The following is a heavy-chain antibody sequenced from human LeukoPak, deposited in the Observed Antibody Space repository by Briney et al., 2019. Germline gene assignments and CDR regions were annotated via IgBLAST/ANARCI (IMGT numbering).Heavy chain of an antibody. CDR1: GYTFTSYD. J-gene: IGHJ4*02. CDR3: ARVGYCSSTSCYQIDY. Sequence: ASVKVSCKASGYTFTSYDINWVRQAPGQGLEWMGWISAYNGNTNYAQKLQGRVTMTTDTSTSTAYMELRSLRSDDTAVYYCARVGYCSSTSCYQIDYWGQGTLVTVSS. V-gene: IGHV1-18*01. CDR2: ISAYNGNT. D-gene: IGHD2-2*01.